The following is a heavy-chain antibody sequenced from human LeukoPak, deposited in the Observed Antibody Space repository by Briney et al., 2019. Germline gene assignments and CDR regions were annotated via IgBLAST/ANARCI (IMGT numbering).Heavy chain of an antibody. CDR3: ASGDCSGGSCYSGYYYMDV. D-gene: IGHD2-15*01. J-gene: IGHJ6*03. CDR2: IIPIFGTA. CDR1: GGTFSSYA. Sequence: SVKVSCKASGGTFSSYAISWVRQAPGQGLEWMGGIIPIFGTANYAQKFQGRVTITADEPTSTAYMELSSLRSEDTAVYYCASGDCSGGSCYSGYYYMDVWGKGTTVTISS. V-gene: IGHV1-69*13.